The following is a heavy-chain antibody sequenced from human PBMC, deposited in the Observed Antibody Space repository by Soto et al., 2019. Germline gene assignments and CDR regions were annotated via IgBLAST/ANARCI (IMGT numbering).Heavy chain of an antibody. CDR1: GYTFSSYG. CDR3: ARSALMVYAIYFAY. J-gene: IGHJ4*02. CDR2: ISANNGNT. V-gene: IGHV1-18*04. Sequence: QVQLVQSGAEVKKPGASVKVSCKAAGYTFSSYGISWVRQAPGQGREWMGWISANNGNTNFAQKVQGRVTMTTDTSTTTAYMELRSLRSDDTAVYYCARSALMVYAIYFAYWGQGTLVTVSS. D-gene: IGHD2-8*01.